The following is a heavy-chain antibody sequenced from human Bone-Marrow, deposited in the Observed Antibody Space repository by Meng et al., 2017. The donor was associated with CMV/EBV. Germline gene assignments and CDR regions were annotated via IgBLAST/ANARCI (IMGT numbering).Heavy chain of an antibody. V-gene: IGHV3-30-3*01. D-gene: IGHD3-9*01. Sequence: GGSLRLSCAASGFTFSDHYMIWIRQAPGKGLEWVAVMSLDGSDKYYADSVKGRFTISRDNSKNTLYLQMNTLRAEDTAVYYCARDFRKLRYLDYWGQGTLVTVSS. CDR2: MSLDGSDK. CDR3: ARDFRKLRYLDY. CDR1: GFTFSDHY. J-gene: IGHJ4*02.